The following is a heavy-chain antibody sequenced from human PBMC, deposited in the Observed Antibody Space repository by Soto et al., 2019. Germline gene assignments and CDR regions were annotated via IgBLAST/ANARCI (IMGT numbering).Heavy chain of an antibody. CDR1: GGSISSGGYY. CDR3: ASMITFGGVIVQSFDY. CDR2: IYYSGST. V-gene: IGHV4-31*03. Sequence: PSETLSLTCTVSGGSISSGGYYWIWIRQHPGKGLEWIGYIYYSGSTYYNPSLKSRVTISVDTSKNQFSLKLSSVTAADTAVYYCASMITFGGVIVQSFDYWGQGTLVTVSS. D-gene: IGHD3-16*02. J-gene: IGHJ4*02.